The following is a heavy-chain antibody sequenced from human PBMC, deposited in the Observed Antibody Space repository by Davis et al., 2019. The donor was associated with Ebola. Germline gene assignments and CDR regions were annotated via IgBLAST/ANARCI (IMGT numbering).Heavy chain of an antibody. CDR1: GFTFSSYE. J-gene: IGHJ6*02. CDR2: ISSSGSTI. CDR3: ARDAYGMDV. Sequence: GESLKISCAASGFTFSSYEMNWVRQAPGKGLEWVSYISSSGSTIYYADSVKGRFTISRDTSKNTLYLQVNSLRTEDTAVYYCARDAYGMDVWGHGTTVTVSS. V-gene: IGHV3-48*03.